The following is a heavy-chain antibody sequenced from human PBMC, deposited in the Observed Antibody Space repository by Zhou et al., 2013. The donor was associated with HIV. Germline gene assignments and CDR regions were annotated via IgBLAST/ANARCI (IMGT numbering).Heavy chain of an antibody. CDR1: GYIFTAYG. V-gene: IGHV1-18*01. D-gene: IGHD6-6*01. Sequence: QVQLVQSGAEVKKSGASVKVSCKASGYIFTAYGISWVRQAPGQGLEWMGWTSPYNGNIKFAQNVQGRVTMTTDTSTSTAYMELRGLRSDDTAMYYCARDHAGSSGRRAFDIWGQGTMVTVSS. CDR3: ARDHAGSSGRRAFDI. J-gene: IGHJ3*02. CDR2: TSPYNGNI.